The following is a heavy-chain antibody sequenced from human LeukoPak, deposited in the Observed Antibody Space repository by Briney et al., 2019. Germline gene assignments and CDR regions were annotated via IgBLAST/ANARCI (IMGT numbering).Heavy chain of an antibody. CDR3: ARGGARGYSYGGLDY. CDR1: GDSISSYY. CDR2: IYDSGST. D-gene: IGHD5-18*01. J-gene: IGHJ4*02. Sequence: PSETLSLTRTVSGDSISSYYWSWIRQSPGKGLEWIGYIYDSGSTNYNPSLKSRVSISVDTSKNQFSLKLSSVIAADTAVYYCARGGARGYSYGGLDYWGQGTLVTVSS. V-gene: IGHV4-59*01.